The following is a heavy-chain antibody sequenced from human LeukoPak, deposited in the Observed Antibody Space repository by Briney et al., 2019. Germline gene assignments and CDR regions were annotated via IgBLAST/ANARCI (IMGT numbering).Heavy chain of an antibody. D-gene: IGHD5-24*01. J-gene: IGHJ4*02. CDR1: GFTFDDYA. Sequence: PGRSLRLSCAASGFTFDDYAMHWVRQAPGKGLEWVSGISWNSGSIGYADSVKGRFTISRDNAKNSLYLQMNSLRAEDTAVYYCARGLEMAATDVDYWGQGTLVTVSS. CDR3: ARGLEMAATDVDY. CDR2: ISWNSGSI. V-gene: IGHV3-9*01.